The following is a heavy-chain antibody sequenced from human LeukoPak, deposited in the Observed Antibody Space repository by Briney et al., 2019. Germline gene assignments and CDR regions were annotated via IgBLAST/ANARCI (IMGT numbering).Heavy chain of an antibody. CDR2: IYYSGFT. Sequence: SETLSLTCTVSGGSISGYYWNWIRQPPGKGLEWIGYIYYSGFTNYNPSLKSRVTISVDTSKNQFSLKLSSVTAADTAVYYCARARSTYYYDSSGYVLDYWGQGTLVTVSS. V-gene: IGHV4-59*01. J-gene: IGHJ4*02. D-gene: IGHD3-22*01. CDR1: GGSISGYY. CDR3: ARARSTYYYDSSGYVLDY.